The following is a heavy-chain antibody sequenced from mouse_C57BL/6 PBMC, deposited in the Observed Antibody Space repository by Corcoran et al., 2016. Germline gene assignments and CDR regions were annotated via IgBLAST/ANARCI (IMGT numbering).Heavy chain of an antibody. J-gene: IGHJ4*01. CDR1: GYTFTDYY. CDR3: ARGELYAMDY. CDR2: IYPGSGNT. V-gene: IGHV1-76*01. D-gene: IGHD2-13*01. Sequence: QVQLKQSGAELVRPGASVKLSCKASGYTFTDYYINWVKQRPGQGLEWIARIYPGSGNTYYNEKFKGKATLTAEKSSSTAYMQLSSLTSEDSAVYFCARGELYAMDYWGQGTSVTVSS.